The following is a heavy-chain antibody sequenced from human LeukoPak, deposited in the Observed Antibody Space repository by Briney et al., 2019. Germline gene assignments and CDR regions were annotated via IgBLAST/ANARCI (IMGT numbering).Heavy chain of an antibody. CDR2: IYYSGST. V-gene: IGHV4-59*08. Sequence: SETLSLTCAVYGGSFSGYYWSWIRQPPGKGLEWIGYIYYSGSTNYNPSLKSRVTISVDTSKNQFSLKLSSVTAADTAVYYCARHVVPGSYKVYFDYWGQGTLVTVSS. CDR3: ARHVVPGSYKVYFDY. CDR1: GGSFSGYY. J-gene: IGHJ4*02. D-gene: IGHD1-26*01.